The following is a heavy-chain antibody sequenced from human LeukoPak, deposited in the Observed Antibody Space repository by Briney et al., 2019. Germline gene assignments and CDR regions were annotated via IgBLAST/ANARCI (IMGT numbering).Heavy chain of an antibody. CDR1: GFTFSSYS. V-gene: IGHV3-48*04. J-gene: IGHJ4*02. CDR2: ISSSSSTI. D-gene: IGHD3-10*01. Sequence: QPGGSLRLSCAASGFTFSSYSMNWVRQAPGKGLEWVSYISSSSSTIYYADSVKGRFTISRDNAKNSLYLQMNSLRAEDTAVYYCARVSRYGSGSYMASDYWGQGTLVTVSS. CDR3: ARVSRYGSGSYMASDY.